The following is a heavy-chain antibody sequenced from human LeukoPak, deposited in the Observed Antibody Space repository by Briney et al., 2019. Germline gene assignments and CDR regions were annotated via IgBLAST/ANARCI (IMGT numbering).Heavy chain of an antibody. J-gene: IGHJ4*02. Sequence: PSETLSLTCTVSGCSMSTYYWTWIRQPPGKGLEWIGLIYYTGSTNYNPSLKSRVTISVDTSKNQFSLKLSSVTAADTAVYYCAGMRITTPTVRTLDYWGQGALVTVSS. CDR2: IYYTGST. CDR3: AGMRITTPTVRTLDY. D-gene: IGHD1-14*01. V-gene: IGHV4-59*01. CDR1: GCSMSTYY.